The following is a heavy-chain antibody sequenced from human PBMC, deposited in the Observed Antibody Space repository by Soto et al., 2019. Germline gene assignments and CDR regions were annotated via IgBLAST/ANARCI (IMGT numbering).Heavy chain of an antibody. CDR1: GFTFSSYW. J-gene: IGHJ4*02. D-gene: IGHD3-10*01. Sequence: EVQLVESGGGLVQPGGSLRLSCAASGFTFSSYWMSWVRQAPGKGLEWVANIKQDGSEKYYVDSVKGRFTISRDNAKNSLYLQMNSLRAEDTAVYYCARAHPYNYYGSGSYYNWDYWGQGTLVTVSS. V-gene: IGHV3-7*01. CDR2: IKQDGSEK. CDR3: ARAHPYNYYGSGSYYNWDY.